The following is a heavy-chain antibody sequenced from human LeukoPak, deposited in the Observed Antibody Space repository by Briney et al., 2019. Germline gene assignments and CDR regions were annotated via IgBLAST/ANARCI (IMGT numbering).Heavy chain of an antibody. CDR1: GVSISSSNSY. V-gene: IGHV4-39*01. CDR3: ARQTGSGLFTLP. D-gene: IGHD3/OR15-3a*01. Sequence: SETLSLTCTVSGVSISSSNSYWGWIRQPPGKGLEWIGSIYYTGNTYYNASLKSRVTISIDTSKNQISLRLTSVTATDTAMYYCARQTGSGLFTLPRGQGTLVTVSS. J-gene: IGHJ4*02. CDR2: IYYTGNT.